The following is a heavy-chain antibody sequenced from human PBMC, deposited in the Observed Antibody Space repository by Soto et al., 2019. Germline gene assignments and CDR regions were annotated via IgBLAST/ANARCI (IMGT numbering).Heavy chain of an antibody. CDR3: ARDNPYYYDSSGYTWFDP. V-gene: IGHV1-8*01. CDR2: MNPNSGNT. Sequence: GASVKVSCKASGYTFTSYDINWVRQATGQGLEWMGWMNPNSGNTGYAQKFQGRVTMTRNTSMSTAYMELSSLRSEDTAVYYCARDNPYYYDSSGYTWFDPWGQGTLVTVSS. J-gene: IGHJ5*02. CDR1: GYTFTSYD. D-gene: IGHD3-22*01.